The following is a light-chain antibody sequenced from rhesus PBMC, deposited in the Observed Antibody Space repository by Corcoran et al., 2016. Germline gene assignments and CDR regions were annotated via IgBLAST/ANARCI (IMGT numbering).Light chain of an antibody. V-gene: IGKV1-41*01. CDR3: QQFKNYLSLT. J-gene: IGKJ4*01. Sequence: DIQMTQSPSSLSASVGDRVTITCRVSQSISNYLNWYQQEPGKAPKLLIYSASSLQSGVSTRFSGSGSGAEFTLPICSLQPEDFATYYCQQFKNYLSLTFGGGTKVEIK. CDR1: QSISNY. CDR2: SAS.